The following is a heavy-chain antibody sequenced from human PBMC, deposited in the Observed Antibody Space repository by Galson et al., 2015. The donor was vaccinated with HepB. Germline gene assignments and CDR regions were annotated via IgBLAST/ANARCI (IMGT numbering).Heavy chain of an antibody. Sequence: SLRLSCAASGFTFSSYAMHWVRQAPGKGLEWVAVISYDGSNKYYADSVKGRFTISRDNSKNTLYLQMNSLRAEDTAVYYCAREASNAPTPRYYFDYWGQGTLVTVSS. J-gene: IGHJ4*02. CDR2: ISYDGSNK. CDR3: AREASNAPTPRYYFDY. CDR1: GFTFSSYA. D-gene: IGHD2-15*01. V-gene: IGHV3-30-3*01.